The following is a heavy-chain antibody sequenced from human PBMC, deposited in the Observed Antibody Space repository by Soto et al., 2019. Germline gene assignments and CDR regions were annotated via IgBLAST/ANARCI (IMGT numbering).Heavy chain of an antibody. CDR2: IIPIFGTA. D-gene: IGHD2-15*01. CDR3: ARESPRALDVVVVAVTLYYYCGMDV. J-gene: IGHJ6*02. V-gene: IGHV1-69*01. CDR1: GGTFSSYA. Sequence: QVQLVQSGAEVKKPGSSVKVSCKASGGTFSSYAISWVRQAPGQGLEWMGGIIPIFGTANYAQKFQGRVTITADECTSTAYMELSSLRSGDAAVYYCARESPRALDVVVVAVTLYYYCGMDVLGQGTTVTVSS.